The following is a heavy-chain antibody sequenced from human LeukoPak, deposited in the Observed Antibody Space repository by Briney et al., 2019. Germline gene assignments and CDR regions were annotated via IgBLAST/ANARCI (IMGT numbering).Heavy chain of an antibody. CDR3: AMTYGDYGGYYFDY. V-gene: IGHV3-23*01. J-gene: IGHJ4*02. D-gene: IGHD4-17*01. Sequence: PGGSLRLSCAASGFTFYRYAMSWVRQAPGKGLEWVSVIGGSDDSTYYADSVKGRFTISRDNSKNTLYLQMNSLRAEDTAVYYCAMTYGDYGGYYFDYWGQGTLVTVSS. CDR1: GFTFYRYA. CDR2: IGGSDDST.